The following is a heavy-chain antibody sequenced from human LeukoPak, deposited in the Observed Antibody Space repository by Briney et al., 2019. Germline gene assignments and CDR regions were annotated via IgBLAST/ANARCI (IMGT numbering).Heavy chain of an antibody. CDR3: TTLPWQWPRYYFDY. Sequence: RPGGSLRLSCAASGFTFSNAWMSWVRQAPGKGLEWVGRIKSKSDGGTTDYAAPVKGRFTISRDDSKNTLYLQMNSLKTEDTAVYYCTTLPWQWPRYYFDYWGQGTLVTVSS. CDR1: GFTFSNAW. D-gene: IGHD6-19*01. J-gene: IGHJ4*02. CDR2: IKSKSDGGTT. V-gene: IGHV3-15*01.